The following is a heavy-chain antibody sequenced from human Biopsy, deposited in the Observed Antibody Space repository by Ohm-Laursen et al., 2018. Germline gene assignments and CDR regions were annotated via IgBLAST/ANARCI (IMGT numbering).Heavy chain of an antibody. CDR3: ARRGSGGRSFDY. CDR1: GGSFSGYY. J-gene: IGHJ4*02. D-gene: IGHD2-15*01. CDR2: INHRGNT. Sequence: GTLSLTCTVYGGSFSGYYWSWIRQPPGKGLEWIGEINHRGNTNYNPSLKSRVTISVDTSKNQISLKLGSVTVADTAVFYCARRGSGGRSFDYWGQESLVTVSS. V-gene: IGHV4-34*01.